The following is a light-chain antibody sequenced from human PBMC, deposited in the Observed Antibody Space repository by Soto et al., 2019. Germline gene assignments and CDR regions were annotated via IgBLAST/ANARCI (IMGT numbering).Light chain of an antibody. CDR1: QDISNY. J-gene: IGKJ1*01. Sequence: DIQMTQSPSSLSASVGDRVTITCQASQDISNYLNWYQQKPGKAPKLLIYDASNLETGVPSRFSGSGSGTEFTLTISSLQPDDFATYYCQQYNNYGSWTFGQGTKVEIK. CDR3: QQYNNYGSWT. CDR2: DAS. V-gene: IGKV1-33*01.